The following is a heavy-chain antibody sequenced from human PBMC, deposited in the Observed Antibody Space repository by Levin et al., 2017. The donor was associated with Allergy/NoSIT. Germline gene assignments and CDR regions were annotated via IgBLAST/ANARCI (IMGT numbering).Heavy chain of an antibody. CDR1: GGTFSSYT. V-gene: IGHV1-69*04. CDR3: ARDDTDYYDSSGYYLLGY. Sequence: SVKVSCKASGGTFSSYTISWVRQAPGQGLEWMGRIIPILGIANYAQKFQGRVTITADKSTSTAYMELSSLRSEDTAVYYCARDDTDYYDSSGYYLLGYWGQGTLVTVSS. J-gene: IGHJ4*02. CDR2: IIPILGIA. D-gene: IGHD3-22*01.